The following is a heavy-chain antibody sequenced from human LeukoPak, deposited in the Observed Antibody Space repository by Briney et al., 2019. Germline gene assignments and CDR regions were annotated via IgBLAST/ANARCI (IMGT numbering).Heavy chain of an antibody. CDR2: ISIDGSIT. J-gene: IGHJ6*03. Sequence: PAGTLSLTCAVSGFTLSNNWKHWVRQAPRKGRVWVSRISIDGSITSHTASVKGRFTISRDTAKNTLYLQLNSLRAADTAVYYCVREVGTSYNYYMDVWGKGTTVTVSS. D-gene: IGHD2-15*01. V-gene: IGHV3-74*01. CDR3: VREVGTSYNYYMDV. CDR1: GFTLSNNW.